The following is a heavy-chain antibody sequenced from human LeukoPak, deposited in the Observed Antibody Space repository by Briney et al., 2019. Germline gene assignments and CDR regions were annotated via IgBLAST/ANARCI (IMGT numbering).Heavy chain of an antibody. CDR2: IKQDGSEK. D-gene: IGHD4-17*01. CDR1: GLTFSSYW. Sequence: GGSLRLSCAASGLTFSSYWMSWVRQAPGKGLEWVANIKQDGSEKYYVDSVKGRFTISRDNAKNSLYLQMNSLRAEDTAVYYCARDDKTAYARDWGQGTLVTVSS. CDR3: ARDDKTAYARD. J-gene: IGHJ4*02. V-gene: IGHV3-7*05.